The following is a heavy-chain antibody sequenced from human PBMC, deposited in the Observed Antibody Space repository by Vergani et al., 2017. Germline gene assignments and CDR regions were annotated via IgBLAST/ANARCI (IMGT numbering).Heavy chain of an antibody. V-gene: IGHV4-39*07. J-gene: IGHJ5*02. CDR3: ARERVVVAAKGNNWFDP. D-gene: IGHD2-15*01. CDR1: GASIRSSNYY. CDR2: IYHSGST. Sequence: QLQLQESGPGLVKPSATLSLTCSVSGASIRSSNYYWGWIRQPPGKGLEWIGSIYHSGSTYYNPSLKSRVTISVDTSKNQFSLKLSSVTAADTAVYYCARERVVVAAKGNNWFDPWGQGTLVTVSS.